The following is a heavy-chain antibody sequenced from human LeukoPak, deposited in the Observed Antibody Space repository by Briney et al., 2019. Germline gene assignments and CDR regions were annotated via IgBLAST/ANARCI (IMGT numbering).Heavy chain of an antibody. Sequence: SGPTLVNPTQTLTLTCTFSGFSLSTSGMRVSWIRQPPGKALEWLARIDWDDDKFYSTSLKTRLTISKDTSKNQVVLTMTNMDPVDTATYYCALIIAAAGTGVLDYWGQGTLVTVSS. CDR2: IDWDDDK. CDR1: GFSLSTSGMR. V-gene: IGHV2-70*04. J-gene: IGHJ4*02. D-gene: IGHD6-25*01. CDR3: ALIIAAAGTGVLDY.